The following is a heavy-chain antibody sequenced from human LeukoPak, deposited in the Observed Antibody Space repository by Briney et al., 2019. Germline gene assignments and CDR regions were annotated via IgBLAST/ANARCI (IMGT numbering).Heavy chain of an antibody. D-gene: IGHD3-10*01. J-gene: IGHJ4*02. CDR3: AKDGGYGSGSYYPDY. Sequence: GGSLRLSCAASGFTFSSYSMNWVRQAPGKGLEWVSSISGGAGGAAYADSVKGRFTMSRDNSKNTLYLQMNSLRAEDTAVYYCAKDGGYGSGSYYPDYWGQGTLVTVSS. CDR2: ISGGAGGA. CDR1: GFTFSSYS. V-gene: IGHV3-23*01.